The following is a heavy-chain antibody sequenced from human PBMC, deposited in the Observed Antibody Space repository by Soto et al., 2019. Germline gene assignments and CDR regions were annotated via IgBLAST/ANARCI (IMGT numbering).Heavy chain of an antibody. D-gene: IGHD3-22*01. V-gene: IGHV1-18*01. J-gene: IGHJ4*02. CDR2: ISAYNGNT. Sequence: ASVKVSFKASGYTFTSYGISWVRQAPGQGLEWMGWISAYNGNTNYAQRLQGRVTITTDTSTSTAYMELRSLRSDDTAVYYCARDFYYDTSGYSDYWGQGTPVTSPQ. CDR1: GYTFTSYG. CDR3: ARDFYYDTSGYSDY.